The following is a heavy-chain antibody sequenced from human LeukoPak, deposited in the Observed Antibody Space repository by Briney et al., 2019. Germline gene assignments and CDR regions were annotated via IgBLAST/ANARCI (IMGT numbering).Heavy chain of an antibody. CDR2: INQNGGET. CDR3: ARDGTAPGLYFDL. D-gene: IGHD6-13*01. V-gene: IGHV3-7*01. CDR1: GFTVSSNY. J-gene: IGHJ4*01. Sequence: GGSLRLSCAASGFTVSSNYMSWVRRSPGKGLEWVASINQNGGETSYVDSVKGRFTISRDNPKNSLYLQMSSLRAEDTAVYYCARDGTAPGLYFDLWGQGTLVTVSS.